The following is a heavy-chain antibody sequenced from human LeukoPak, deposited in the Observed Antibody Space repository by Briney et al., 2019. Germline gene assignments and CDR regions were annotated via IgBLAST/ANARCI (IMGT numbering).Heavy chain of an antibody. J-gene: IGHJ6*02. CDR1: GGSISSSNYY. D-gene: IGHD1-26*01. CDR2: IYYRGTT. CDR3: ARGRWAPPHYYYGMDV. Sequence: NSSETLSLTCTVSGGSISSSNYYWGWIRQPPGKGLEWIGYIYYRGTTNYNPSLMSRVTISVDTSKNQFSLKVRSVTAADTAVYYCARGRWAPPHYYYGMDVWGQGTTVTVSS. V-gene: IGHV4-61*05.